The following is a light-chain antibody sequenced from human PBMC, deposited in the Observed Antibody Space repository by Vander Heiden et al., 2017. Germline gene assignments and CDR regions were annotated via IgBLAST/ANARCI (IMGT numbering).Light chain of an antibody. V-gene: IGKV3-15*01. Sequence: EIVITPAPATLAVSSGERATLSCRAGQDVAINLAWYQQKPAQAPRILIYGASTRATGIPARFSGSGSGTEFTLTISSLQSEDFAVYYCQQYNNWPPWTFGQGTKVEIK. CDR1: QDVAIN. CDR2: GAS. CDR3: QQYNNWPPWT. J-gene: IGKJ1*01.